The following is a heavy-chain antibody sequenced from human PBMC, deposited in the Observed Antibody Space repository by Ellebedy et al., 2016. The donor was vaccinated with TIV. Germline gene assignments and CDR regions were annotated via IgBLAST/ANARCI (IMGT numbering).Heavy chain of an antibody. Sequence: GSLRLSCAVYGGSFSGYYWSWIRQPPGKGLEWIGEINHSGSTNYNPSLKSRVTISVDTSKNQFSLKLSSVTAADTAVYYCARTPAEAPGDSSGYTTHAEYFQHWGQGTLVTVSS. CDR2: INHSGST. V-gene: IGHV4-34*01. J-gene: IGHJ1*01. CDR3: ARTPAEAPGDSSGYTTHAEYFQH. CDR1: GGSFSGYY. D-gene: IGHD3-22*01.